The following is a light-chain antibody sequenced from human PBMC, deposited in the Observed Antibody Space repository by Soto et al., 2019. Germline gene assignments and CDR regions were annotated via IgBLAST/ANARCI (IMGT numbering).Light chain of an antibody. J-gene: IGKJ4*01. CDR1: QDIRHD. Sequence: AIQMTQSPSSLSASVGDRVTITCRESQDIRHDLGWYQQKPGKATKLLIYSASTLHSGVPSRFSGTGSGTDFTLAISSLQPEDFATYYCLQDDAYPLTFGGGTKVEI. CDR3: LQDDAYPLT. CDR2: SAS. V-gene: IGKV1-6*01.